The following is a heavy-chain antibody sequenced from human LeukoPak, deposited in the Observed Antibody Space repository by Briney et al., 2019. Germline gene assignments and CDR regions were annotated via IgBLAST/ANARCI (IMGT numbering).Heavy chain of an antibody. CDR2: ISYDGSNK. D-gene: IGHD1-26*01. CDR3: AREGSGSYHFDY. J-gene: IGHJ4*02. CDR1: GFTFSSYA. Sequence: PGGSLRLSCAASGFTFSSYAMHWVRQAPGKGLEWVAVISYDGSNKYYADSVKGRFTISRDNSKNTLYLQMNSLRAEDTAVYYCAREGSGSYHFDYWGQGTLVTVSS. V-gene: IGHV3-30*14.